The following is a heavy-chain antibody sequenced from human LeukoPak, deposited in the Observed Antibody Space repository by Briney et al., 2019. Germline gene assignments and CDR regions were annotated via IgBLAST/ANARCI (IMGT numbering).Heavy chain of an antibody. V-gene: IGHV3-21*06. CDR2: ISWSGTST. Sequence: GGSLRLSCAASGFTFSNYAMNWVRQAPGKGLEWVSSISWSGTSTYYADSMKGRFTISRDNAKNSLFLQMNSLRAEDTAVYYCARREGGSTYDYWGQGTLVTVSS. CDR1: GFTFSNYA. CDR3: ARREGGSTYDY. J-gene: IGHJ4*02. D-gene: IGHD3-16*01.